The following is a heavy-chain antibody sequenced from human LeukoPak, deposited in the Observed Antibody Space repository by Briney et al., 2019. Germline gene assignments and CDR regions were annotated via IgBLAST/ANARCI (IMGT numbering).Heavy chain of an antibody. V-gene: IGHV3-23*01. CDR3: AKTIQGQGYYYYYMDV. D-gene: IGHD3-3*01. J-gene: IGHJ6*03. CDR1: GFTFSSYA. CDR2: ISGSGGST. Sequence: LPGGSLRLSCAASGFTFSSYAMSWVRQAPGKGLEWVSAISGSGGSTYYADSVKGRFTISRDNSKNTLYLQMNSLRAEDTAVYYCAKTIQGQGYYYYYMDVWGKGTTVTVSS.